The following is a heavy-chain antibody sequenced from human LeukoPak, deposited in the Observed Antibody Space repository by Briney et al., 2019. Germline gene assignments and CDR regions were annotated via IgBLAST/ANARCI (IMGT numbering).Heavy chain of an antibody. Sequence: SETLSLTCTVSGGSISSGSYYWSWIRQPAGKGLEWIGRIHTSGSADYNPSLKSRVTISVDTSKNKFSLKLSSVTATDTAAYYCAREQIALSDGLDLWGQGTMVTVSS. CDR3: AREQIALSDGLDL. CDR2: IHTSGSA. J-gene: IGHJ3*01. CDR1: GGSISSGSYY. V-gene: IGHV4-61*02.